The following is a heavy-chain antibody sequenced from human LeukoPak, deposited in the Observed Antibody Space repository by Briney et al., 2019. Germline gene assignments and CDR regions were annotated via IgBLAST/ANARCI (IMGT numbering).Heavy chain of an antibody. Sequence: GGSLRDSSVAPRFSPSGSTGSSGRQAPGKGLEWVAIIKGDGSDNHYVDSVRGRFTISRDNAKNSLYLQMNSLRAEDTAVYYVPRDIVAYRALYRGQRTLVTVSS. V-gene: IGHV3-7*04. J-gene: IGHJ4*02. CDR2: IKGDGSDN. CDR3: PRDIVAYRALY. D-gene: IGHD2-15*01. CDR1: RFSPSGST.